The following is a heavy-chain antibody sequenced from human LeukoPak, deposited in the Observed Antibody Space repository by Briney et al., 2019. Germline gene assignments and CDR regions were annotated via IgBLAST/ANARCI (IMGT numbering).Heavy chain of an antibody. CDR3: ARGSYYDSSGYYFFDY. Sequence: SETLSLTCTVSGGSISSGGYCWSWLRQHPGKGLEWIGYIYYSGSTYYNPSLKSRVTISVDTSKNQFSLKLSSVTAADTAVYYCARGSYYDSSGYYFFDYWGQGTLVTVSS. V-gene: IGHV4-31*03. D-gene: IGHD3-22*01. CDR2: IYYSGST. J-gene: IGHJ4*02. CDR1: GGSISSGGYC.